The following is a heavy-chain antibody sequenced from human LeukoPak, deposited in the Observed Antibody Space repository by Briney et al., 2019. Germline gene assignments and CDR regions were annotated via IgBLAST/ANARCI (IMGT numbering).Heavy chain of an antibody. D-gene: IGHD3-16*01. CDR3: ARDFQHAIWGSHYYMDV. V-gene: IGHV1-46*01. CDR1: GYTFTSYY. J-gene: IGHJ6*03. CDR2: INPSGGST. Sequence: ASVKVSCKASGYTFTSYYMHWVRQAPGQGLEWMGIINPSGGSTSYAQKFQGRVTMTRDTSTSTVYMELSSLRSEDTAVYYCARDFQHAIWGSHYYMDVWGKGTTVTVSS.